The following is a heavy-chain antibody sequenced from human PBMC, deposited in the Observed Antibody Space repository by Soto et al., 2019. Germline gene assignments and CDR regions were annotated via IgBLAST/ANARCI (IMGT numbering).Heavy chain of an antibody. D-gene: IGHD1-26*01. CDR2: IIPIFGTA. V-gene: IGHV1-69*06. CDR3: ARDPLQIVGALTYYYYGMDV. J-gene: IGHJ6*02. CDR1: GGTFSSYA. Sequence: SVKVSCKASGGTFSSYAISWLRQAPGRGLEWMGGIIPIFGTANYAQKFQGRVTITADKSTSTAYMELSSLRSEDTAVYYCARDPLQIVGALTYYYYGMDVWG.